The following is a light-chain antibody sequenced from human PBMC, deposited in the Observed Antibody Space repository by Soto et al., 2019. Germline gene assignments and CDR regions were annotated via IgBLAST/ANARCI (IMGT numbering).Light chain of an antibody. CDR2: EVS. CDR1: SSDVGGSNY. Sequence: QSALIQPASVSGSPGQSITISCTGTSSDVGGSNYVSWYQHHPHRAPKLLIYEVSYRPSGVSNRFSGSKSGNMASLTISGLQAEDEADYHCSSYTSSNTLEVFGSGTKVTVL. V-gene: IGLV2-14*01. J-gene: IGLJ1*01. CDR3: SSYTSSNTLEV.